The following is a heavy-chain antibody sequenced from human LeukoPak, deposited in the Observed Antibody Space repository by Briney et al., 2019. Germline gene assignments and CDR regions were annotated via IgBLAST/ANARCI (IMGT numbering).Heavy chain of an antibody. CDR3: ARASNVLRFLEWLQPLGY. V-gene: IGHV3-21*01. D-gene: IGHD3-3*01. CDR2: ISSSSSYI. CDR1: GFTFSSYS. J-gene: IGHJ4*02. Sequence: GGSLRLSCAASGFTFSSYSMNWVRQAPGKGLEWVSSISSSSSYIYYADSVKGRFTISRDNAKNSLYLQMNSLRAEDTAVYYCARASNVLRFLEWLQPLGYWGQGTLVTVSS.